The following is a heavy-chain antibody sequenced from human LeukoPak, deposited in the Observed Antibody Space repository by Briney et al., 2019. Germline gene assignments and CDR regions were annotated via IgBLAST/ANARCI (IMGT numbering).Heavy chain of an antibody. V-gene: IGHV3-21*04. Sequence: GGSLRLSCAASGFTFSDYSMNWVRQAPGKGLEWVSSISSSSSYIYYADSVKGRFTISRDNSKNTLYLQMNSLRAEDTAVYYCAKSPSTGVVVPAVIQLYFDYWGQGTLVTVSS. CDR2: ISSSSSYI. CDR1: GFTFSDYS. D-gene: IGHD2-2*01. J-gene: IGHJ4*02. CDR3: AKSPSTGVVVPAVIQLYFDY.